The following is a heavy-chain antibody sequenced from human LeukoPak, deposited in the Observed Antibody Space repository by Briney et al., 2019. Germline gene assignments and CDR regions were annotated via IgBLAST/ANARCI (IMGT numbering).Heavy chain of an antibody. J-gene: IGHJ4*02. D-gene: IGHD3-10*01. V-gene: IGHV3-48*03. CDR1: GFIFSSYE. CDR3: ARVGLWFGELSEKPFDY. CDR2: ISSSGSTI. Sequence: GGSLRLSCAASGFIFSSYEMNWVRQATGKGLEWVSYISSSGSTIYYADSVKGRFTISRDNAKNSLYLQMNSLRAEDTAVYYCARVGLWFGELSEKPFDYWGQGTLVTVSS.